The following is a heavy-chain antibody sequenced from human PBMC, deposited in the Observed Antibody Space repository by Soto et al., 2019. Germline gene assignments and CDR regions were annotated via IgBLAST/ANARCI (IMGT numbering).Heavy chain of an antibody. CDR2: INSDGSST. J-gene: IGHJ4*02. CDR3: ARGPRYYYYDSSGYYPIIFDY. V-gene: IGHV3-74*01. CDR1: GFTFSSYW. Sequence: PGGSLRLSCAASGFTFSSYWMHWVRQAPGKGLVWVSRINSDGSSTSYADSVKGRFTISRDNAKNTLYLQMNSLRAEDTAVYYCARGPRYYYYDSSGYYPIIFDYWGQGTLVTVSS. D-gene: IGHD3-22*01.